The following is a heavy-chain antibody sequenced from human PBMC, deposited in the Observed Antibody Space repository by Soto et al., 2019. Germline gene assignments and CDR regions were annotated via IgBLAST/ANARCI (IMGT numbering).Heavy chain of an antibody. CDR3: ATSYYSGFAP. CDR2: INVNNGNT. V-gene: IGHV1-18*04. D-gene: IGHD1-26*01. J-gene: IGHJ5*02. Sequence: QIQLVQSGAEVKKPGASVKVSCKASGYSFTSYGVSWVRQAPGQGLEWMGWINVNNGNTNYAQKFQGRVTMTTDTSTSTGYMELRSLRSDDTAVYYCATSYYSGFAPWGQGTLVTVSS. CDR1: GYSFTSYG.